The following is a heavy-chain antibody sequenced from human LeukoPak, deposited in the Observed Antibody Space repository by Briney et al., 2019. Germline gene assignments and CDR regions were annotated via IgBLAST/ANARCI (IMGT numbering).Heavy chain of an antibody. CDR2: TYYSGST. J-gene: IGHJ3*02. D-gene: IGHD6-13*01. V-gene: IGHV4-59*01. Sequence: KSSETLSLTCTVSGGSISSYYWSWIRQPPGKGLEWIGYTYYSGSTNYNPSLKSRVTISVDTSKNQFSLKLSSVTAADTAVYYCARGYSSSWYLASSFDIWGQGTMVTVSS. CDR3: ARGYSSSWYLASSFDI. CDR1: GGSISSYY.